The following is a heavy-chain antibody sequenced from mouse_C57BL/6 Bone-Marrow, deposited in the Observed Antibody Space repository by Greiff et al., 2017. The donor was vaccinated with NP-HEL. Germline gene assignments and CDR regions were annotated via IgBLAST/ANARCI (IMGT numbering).Heavy chain of an antibody. D-gene: IGHD2-3*01. CDR2: INYDGSST. CDR3: ARNPIYDGYLAGDYFDY. J-gene: IGHJ2*01. Sequence: EVKLVESEGGLVQPGRSMKLSCTASGFTFSDYYMAWVRQVPEKGLEWVANINYDGSSTYYLDSLKSRFIISRDNAKNILYLQMSSLKSEDTATYYCARNPIYDGYLAGDYFDYWGQGTTLTVSS. V-gene: IGHV5-16*01. CDR1: GFTFSDYY.